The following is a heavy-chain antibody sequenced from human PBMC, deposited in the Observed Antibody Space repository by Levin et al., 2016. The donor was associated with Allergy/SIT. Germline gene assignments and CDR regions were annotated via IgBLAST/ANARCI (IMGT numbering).Heavy chain of an antibody. D-gene: IGHD3-22*01. CDR2: IHPSGST. Sequence: GSLRLSCAVYGVSFSGYYWSWIRQPPGKGLEWIGEIHPSGSTHYNPSLDSRVTISVDTSKNQFSLKLSSVTAADTAVYYCASEWYDSGGYYWFDRWGQGTLVTVSS. CDR1: GVSFSGYY. V-gene: IGHV4-34*01. CDR3: ASEWYDSGGYYWFDR. J-gene: IGHJ5*02.